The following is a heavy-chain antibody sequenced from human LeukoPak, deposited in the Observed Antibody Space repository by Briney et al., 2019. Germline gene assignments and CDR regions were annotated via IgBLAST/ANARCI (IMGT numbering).Heavy chain of an antibody. Sequence: GGSLRLSCAASGFTFSSHWMHWVRQVPGKGLEWVANIKQVGSEKYYVDSVKGRFTISRDNAKNSLYLQMDSLRAEDTAVYYCARDLVEAGNYYGGFDYWGQGTLVTVSS. J-gene: IGHJ4*02. D-gene: IGHD3-10*01. V-gene: IGHV3-7*04. CDR2: IKQVGSEK. CDR1: GFTFSSHW. CDR3: ARDLVEAGNYYGGFDY.